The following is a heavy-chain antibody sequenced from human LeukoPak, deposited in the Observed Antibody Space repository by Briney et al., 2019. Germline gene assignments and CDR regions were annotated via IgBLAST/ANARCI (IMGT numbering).Heavy chain of an antibody. J-gene: IGHJ5*02. CDR1: GGTFSSYA. Sequence: ASVKVSCKASGGTFSSYAISWVRQAPGQGLEWMGRIIPILGIANYVQKFQGRVTITADKSTSTAYMELSSLRSEDTAVYYCARGPIVVVPAATNWFDPWGQGTLVTVSS. CDR3: ARGPIVVVPAATNWFDP. D-gene: IGHD2-2*01. V-gene: IGHV1-69*04. CDR2: IIPILGIA.